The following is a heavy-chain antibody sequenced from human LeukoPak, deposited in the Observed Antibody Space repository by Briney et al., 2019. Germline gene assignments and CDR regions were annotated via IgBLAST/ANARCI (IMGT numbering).Heavy chain of an antibody. J-gene: IGHJ4*02. D-gene: IGHD3-22*01. V-gene: IGHV1-69*06. Sequence: AASVKVSCKASGGTFSSYAISWVRQAPGQGLEWMGGIIPIFGTANYAQKFQGRVTMTEDTSTDTAYMELSSLRSEDTAVYYCATWGTTMIVVVATHFDYWGQGTLVTVSS. CDR1: GGTFSSYA. CDR2: IIPIFGTA. CDR3: ATWGTTMIVVVATHFDY.